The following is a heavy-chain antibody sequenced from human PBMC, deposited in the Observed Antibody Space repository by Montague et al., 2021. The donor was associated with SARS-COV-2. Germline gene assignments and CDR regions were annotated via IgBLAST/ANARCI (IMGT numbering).Heavy chain of an antibody. CDR1: GGSVSSSGSY. Sequence: SETLSLTCTVSGGSVSSSGSYWVWLPPPPGKGLEWYGRIYYSGITNYTXXLKSPILLSVDTSKNPFSLNLGSVTAADTAFCSCARHGKTRIAMIVVVIGYFDDWGQGILVTASS. V-gene: IGHV4-39*01. CDR2: IYYSGIT. J-gene: IGHJ4*02. CDR3: ARHGKTRIAMIVVVIGYFDD. D-gene: IGHD3-22*01.